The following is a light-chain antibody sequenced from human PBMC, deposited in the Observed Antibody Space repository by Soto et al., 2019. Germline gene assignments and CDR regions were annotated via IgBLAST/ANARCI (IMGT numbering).Light chain of an antibody. CDR1: QDISNS. V-gene: IGKV1-16*02. Sequence: DIQMTQSPSSLSASVGDRVTITCRASQDISNSLAWFQQKPGKAPKSLIYAASSLQSGVPSHFSGSASGTDFTLTISSLQPEDFATYYCLQSKTYPLTFGGGTKVEI. CDR2: AAS. J-gene: IGKJ4*01. CDR3: LQSKTYPLT.